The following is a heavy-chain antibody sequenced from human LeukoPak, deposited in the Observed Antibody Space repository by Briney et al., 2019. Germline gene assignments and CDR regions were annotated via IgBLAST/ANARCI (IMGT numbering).Heavy chain of an antibody. J-gene: IGHJ3*02. CDR2: ISYDGSNK. CDR3: ARDEATVTTDAFDI. Sequence: GGSLRLSCAASGFTFSSYAMHWVRQAPGKGLEWVAVISYDGSNKYYADSVKGRFTISRDNSKNTLYLQMNSLRAEDTAVYYCARDEATVTTDAFDIWGQGTMVTVSS. D-gene: IGHD4-17*01. V-gene: IGHV3-30-3*01. CDR1: GFTFSSYA.